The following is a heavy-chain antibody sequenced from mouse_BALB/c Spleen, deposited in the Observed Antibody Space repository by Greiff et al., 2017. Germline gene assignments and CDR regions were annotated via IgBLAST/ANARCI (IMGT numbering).Heavy chain of an antibody. Sequence: LQQPGSELVRPGASVKLSCKASGYTFTSYWMHWVKQRPGQGLEWIGNIYPGSGSTNYDEKFKSKATLTVDTSSSTAYMQLSSLTSEDSAVYYCTRGWLPPFDYWGQGTTLTVSS. D-gene: IGHD2-2*01. CDR3: TRGWLPPFDY. CDR1: GYTFTSYW. CDR2: IYPGSGST. V-gene: IGHV1S22*01. J-gene: IGHJ2*01.